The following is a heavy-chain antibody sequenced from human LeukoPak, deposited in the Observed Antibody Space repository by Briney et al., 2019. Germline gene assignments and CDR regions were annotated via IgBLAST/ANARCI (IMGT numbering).Heavy chain of an antibody. D-gene: IGHD2-2*01. CDR2: INPNSGGT. CDR3: ARRVPAYYYMDV. Sequence: ASVKVSCKASGYTFTGYYMHWVRQAPGQGLEWMGWINPNSGGTNYAQKFQGRVTMTRDTSISTAYMELSRLRSDDTAVYYCARRVPAYYYMDVWGKGTTVTVSS. J-gene: IGHJ6*03. V-gene: IGHV1-2*02. CDR1: GYTFTGYY.